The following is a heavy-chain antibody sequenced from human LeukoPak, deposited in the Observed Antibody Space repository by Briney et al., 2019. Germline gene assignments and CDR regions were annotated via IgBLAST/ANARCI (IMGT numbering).Heavy chain of an antibody. V-gene: IGHV1-2*06. Sequence: GASVKVSCKASGYTFTGYYMHWVRQAPGQGLEWMGRINPNSGGTNYAQKFQGRVTMTRDTSISTAYMELSRLRSDDTAVYYCAREAAAAGYYYYYMDVWGKGTTVTVSS. CDR1: GYTFTGYY. CDR2: INPNSGGT. J-gene: IGHJ6*03. D-gene: IGHD6-13*01. CDR3: AREAAAAGYYYYYMDV.